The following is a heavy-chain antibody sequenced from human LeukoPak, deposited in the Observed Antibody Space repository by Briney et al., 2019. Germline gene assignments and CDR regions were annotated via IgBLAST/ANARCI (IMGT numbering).Heavy chain of an antibody. V-gene: IGHV4-34*01. Sequence: SETLSLTCAVYGGSFSGYYWSWIRQPPGKGLEWIGEINHSGSTNYNPSLKSRVTISVDTSKNQYSLKLSSVTAADTAVYYCARTAGDWNYGSGSYSHWGQGTLVTVSS. CDR2: INHSGST. CDR1: GGSFSGYY. D-gene: IGHD3-10*01. J-gene: IGHJ4*02. CDR3: ARTAGDWNYGSGSYSH.